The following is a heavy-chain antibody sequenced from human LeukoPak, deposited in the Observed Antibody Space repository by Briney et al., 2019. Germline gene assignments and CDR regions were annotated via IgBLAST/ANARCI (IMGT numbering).Heavy chain of an antibody. J-gene: IGHJ4*02. Sequence: PSETLSLTCAVYGGSFSGYYWSWIRQPPGKGLEWIGEINHSGSTNYYPSLKSRVTISVDTYKNQFSLKLSSVTAADTAVYYCARTRGYSLYWGQGTLVTVSS. D-gene: IGHD5-18*01. V-gene: IGHV4-34*01. CDR2: INHSGST. CDR3: ARTRGYSLY. CDR1: GGSFSGYY.